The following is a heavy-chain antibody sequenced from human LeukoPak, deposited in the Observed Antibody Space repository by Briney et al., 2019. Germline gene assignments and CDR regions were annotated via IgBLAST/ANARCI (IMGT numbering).Heavy chain of an antibody. CDR2: IIPIFGIA. J-gene: IGHJ4*02. CDR3: ARDSIMTNRYYFDY. CDR1: GGTFSSYA. D-gene: IGHD1-14*01. Sequence: SVKVSCKASGGTFSSYAISWVRQAPGQGLEWMGRIIPIFGIANYAQKFQGRVTITADKSTSTAYMELSSLRPEDTAVYYCARDSIMTNRYYFDYWGQGTLVTVSS. V-gene: IGHV1-69*04.